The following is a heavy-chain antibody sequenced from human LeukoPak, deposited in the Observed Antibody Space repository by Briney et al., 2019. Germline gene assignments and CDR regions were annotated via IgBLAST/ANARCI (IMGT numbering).Heavy chain of an antibody. CDR1: GFTFSSYA. V-gene: IGHV3-23*01. Sequence: GGSLRLSCAASGFTFSSYAMSWVRQAPGKGLEWVSAISGSGGSTYYADSVRGRFTISRDNSKNTLHLQMNSLRAEDTAVYYCAKAFPLVVVAAPVDYWGQGTLVTVSS. CDR3: AKAFPLVVVAAPVDY. D-gene: IGHD2-15*01. CDR2: ISGSGGST. J-gene: IGHJ4*02.